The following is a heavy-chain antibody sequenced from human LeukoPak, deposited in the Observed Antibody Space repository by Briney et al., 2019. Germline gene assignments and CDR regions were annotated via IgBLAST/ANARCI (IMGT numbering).Heavy chain of an antibody. CDR1: GLTFSIYT. CDR3: AMALDY. V-gene: IGHV3-23*01. Sequence: GGSLRLSCAASGLTFSIYTMNWVRQAPGKGLEWVSGISHSGSSIYYADSVKGRFTISRDNSKNTLCLQMDRLRVEDTAVYYCAMALDYWGQGTLVTVSS. J-gene: IGHJ4*02. CDR2: ISHSGSSI.